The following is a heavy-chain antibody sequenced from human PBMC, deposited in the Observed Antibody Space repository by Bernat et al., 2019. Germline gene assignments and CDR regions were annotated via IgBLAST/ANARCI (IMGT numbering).Heavy chain of an antibody. CDR3: AGARGYCSGGSCYYDFDD. CDR2: ISISSSYT. CDR1: GFTFSDYY. D-gene: IGHD2-15*01. V-gene: IGHV3-11*06. J-gene: IGHJ4*02. Sequence: QVQLVESGGGLVKPGGSLRLSCAASGFTFSDYYMSWIRQAPGKGLEWVSYISISSSYTNYADSVKGRFTISRDNAKNSLYLQMNSLRAEDTAVYYCAGARGYCSGGSCYYDFDDWGQGTLVTVSS.